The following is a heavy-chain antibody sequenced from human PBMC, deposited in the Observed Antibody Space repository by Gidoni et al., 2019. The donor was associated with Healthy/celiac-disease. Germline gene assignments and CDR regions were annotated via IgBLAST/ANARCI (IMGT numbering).Heavy chain of an antibody. J-gene: IGHJ6*02. V-gene: IGHV3-9*01. CDR3: AKFTTLDGMDV. CDR1: GFTFDDYA. D-gene: IGHD3-22*01. CDR2: ISWNSGSI. Sequence: EVQLVESGGGLVQPGRSLRLSCAASGFTFDDYAMHWVRQAPGKGLDWVLGISWNSGSIGYADSVKGRFTISRDNAKNSLYLQMNSLRAEDTALYYCAKFTTLDGMDVWGQGTTVTVSS.